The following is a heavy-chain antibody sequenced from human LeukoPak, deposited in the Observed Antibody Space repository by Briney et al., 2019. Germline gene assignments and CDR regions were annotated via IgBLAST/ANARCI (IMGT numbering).Heavy chain of an antibody. CDR3: ARGSYCSSTTCYSWFDP. D-gene: IGHD2-2*02. CDR2: TYYTSKWYN. CDR1: GDSVSSTSAA. J-gene: IGHJ5*02. V-gene: IGHV6-1*01. Sequence: SQTLSLTCAISGDSVSSTSAAWNWIRQSPSRGLEWLGRTYYTSKWYNDYAASVTSRITISADTSKNQFSLQLNSVTPEDTAAYFCARGSYCSSTTCYSWFDPWGQGTLVTVSS.